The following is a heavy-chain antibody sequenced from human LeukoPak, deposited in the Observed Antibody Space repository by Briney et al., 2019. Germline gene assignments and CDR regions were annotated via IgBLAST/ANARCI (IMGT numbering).Heavy chain of an antibody. Sequence: GGSLRLSCAASGFTFDDYAMHWVRQAPGKGLEWGSGISWNSGSIGYADSVKGRFTVSRDNAKNSLYLQMNSLRAEDTALYYCAKDTGIRYYAPFDIWGQGTMVTVSS. CDR2: ISWNSGSI. CDR3: AKDTGIRYYAPFDI. D-gene: IGHD3-10*01. V-gene: IGHV3-9*01. CDR1: GFTFDDYA. J-gene: IGHJ3*02.